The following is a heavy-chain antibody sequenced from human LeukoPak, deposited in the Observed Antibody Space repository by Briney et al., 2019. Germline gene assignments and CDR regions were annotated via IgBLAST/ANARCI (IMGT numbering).Heavy chain of an antibody. CDR1: GYTFTSYA. D-gene: IGHD3-10*01. CDR3: ARDEPRWFGEPGWFDP. V-gene: IGHV7-4-1*02. CDR2: INTNTGNP. J-gene: IGHJ5*02. Sequence: ASVKVSCKASGYTFTSYAMNWVRQAPGQGLEWMGWINTNTGNPTYAQGFTGRFVFSLDTSVSTAYLQISSLKAEDTAVYYCARDEPRWFGEPGWFDPWGQGTLVTVSS.